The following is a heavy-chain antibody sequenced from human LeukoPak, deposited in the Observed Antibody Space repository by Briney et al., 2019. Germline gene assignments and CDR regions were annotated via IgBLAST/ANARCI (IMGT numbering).Heavy chain of an antibody. V-gene: IGHV4-39*01. CDR2: IYYSGST. CDR3: ARQEDIVVVVAATTDPPN. D-gene: IGHD2-15*01. J-gene: IGHJ4*02. Sequence: PSETLSLTCTVSGGSISSSSYYWGWIRQPPGKGLEWIGSIYYSGSTYYNPSLKSRVTISVDTSKNQFSLKLRSVTAADTAVYYCARQEDIVVVVAATTDPPNWGQGTLVTVSS. CDR1: GGSISSSSYY.